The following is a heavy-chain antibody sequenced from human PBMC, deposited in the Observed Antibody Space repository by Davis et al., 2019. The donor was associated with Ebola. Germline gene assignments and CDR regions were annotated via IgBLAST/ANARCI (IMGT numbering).Heavy chain of an antibody. Sequence: GESLKISCAASGFTVSSNYMSWVRQAPGKGLEWVSTIYSGDSTYYADSVKGRFTISRDNSKNTLYLQMNSLRAEDTAVYYCGRDRGNYYIYDSWGQGTLVTVSS. CDR3: GRDRGNYYIYDS. J-gene: IGHJ5*01. CDR2: IYSGDST. V-gene: IGHV3-66*01. CDR1: GFTVSSNY. D-gene: IGHD1-26*01.